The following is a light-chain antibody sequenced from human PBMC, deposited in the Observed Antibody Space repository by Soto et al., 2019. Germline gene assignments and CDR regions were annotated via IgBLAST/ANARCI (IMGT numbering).Light chain of an antibody. J-gene: IGKJ1*01. CDR1: QSVRSDY. CDR2: GAS. Sequence: EIVLTQSLGTLSLSPGVRATLSCRASQSVRSDYLAWYQQKPGQAPRLHIYGASTRATGIPDRFTGSGSGTDFTLTISRLEPEDFAVYYCQQYGSSPRTVGQGTKVDIK. CDR3: QQYGSSPRT. V-gene: IGKV3-20*01.